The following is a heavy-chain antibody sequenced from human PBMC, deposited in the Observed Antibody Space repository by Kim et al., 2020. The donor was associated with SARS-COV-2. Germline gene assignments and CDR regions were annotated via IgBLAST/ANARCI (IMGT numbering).Heavy chain of an antibody. CDR1: GFTFSDYY. CDR2: ISSSGSTI. V-gene: IGHV3-11*01. J-gene: IGHJ4*02. D-gene: IGHD2-2*01. Sequence: GGSLRLSCAASGFTFSDYYMSWIRQAPGKGLEWVSYISSSGSTIYYADSVKGRFTISRDNAKNSLYLQMNSLRAEDTAVYYCARDSISTSCYVDYWGQGTLVTVSS. CDR3: ARDSISTSCYVDY.